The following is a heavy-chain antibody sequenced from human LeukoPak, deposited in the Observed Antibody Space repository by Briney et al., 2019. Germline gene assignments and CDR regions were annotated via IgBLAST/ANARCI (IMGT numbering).Heavy chain of an antibody. CDR2: MNPNSGNT. V-gene: IGHV1-8*02. CDR1: GYTFTGYY. J-gene: IGHJ6*03. D-gene: IGHD3-9*01. Sequence: ASVKVSCKASGYTFTGYYMHWVRQATGQGLEWMGWMNPNSGNTGYAQKFQGRVTMTRNTSISTAYMELSSLRSEDTAVYYCARGLKTKYYDILTGYRAYYYYYYMDVWGKGTTVTISS. CDR3: ARGLKTKYYDILTGYRAYYYYYYMDV.